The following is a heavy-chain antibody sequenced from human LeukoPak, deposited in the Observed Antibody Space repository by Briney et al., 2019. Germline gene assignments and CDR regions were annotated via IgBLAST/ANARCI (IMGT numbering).Heavy chain of an antibody. CDR3: ATDPRITYYYDSSGYAI. D-gene: IGHD3-22*01. CDR2: ISAYNSNT. CDR1: GHTFTSYG. V-gene: IGHV1-18*01. Sequence: ASVKVSCKASGHTFTSYGISWVRQAPGQGLEWMGWISAYNSNTNYAQKLQGRVTMTEDTSTDTAYMELSSLRSEDTAVYYCATDPRITYYYDSSGYAIWGQGTMVTVPS. J-gene: IGHJ3*02.